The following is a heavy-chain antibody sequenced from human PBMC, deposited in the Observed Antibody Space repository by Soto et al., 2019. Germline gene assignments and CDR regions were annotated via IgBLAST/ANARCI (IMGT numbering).Heavy chain of an antibody. J-gene: IGHJ5*01. V-gene: IGHV4-30-4*01. D-gene: IGHD2-15*01. CDR1: GDSISTVDYF. CDR3: ARGRYCFTGRCFPNWFDS. Sequence: QVHLLESGPGLVKPSQTLSLTCSVSGDSISTVDYFWAWIRQPPGQALEYIGYIYKSTTTYYNPSFESRVAISLDTSKSQFSLTVTSVTAADTAVYFCARGRYCFTGRCFPNWFDSWGQGTLVTVSS. CDR2: IYKSTTT.